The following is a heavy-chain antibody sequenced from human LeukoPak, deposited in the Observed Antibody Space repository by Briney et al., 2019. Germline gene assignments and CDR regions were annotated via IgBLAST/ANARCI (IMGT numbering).Heavy chain of an antibody. CDR1: GGSIGSHY. V-gene: IGHV4-59*11. D-gene: IGHD3-22*01. J-gene: IGHJ3*02. CDR3: ARDYYDSRGEAFDI. CDR2: IYYSGTT. Sequence: SETLSLTCTVSGGSIGSHYWSWIRQPPGEGLEWIGYIYYSGTTSCNPSLKSRVTISVDTSKNQFSLKLSSVTAADTAVYYCARDYYDSRGEAFDIWGLGTMVTVSS.